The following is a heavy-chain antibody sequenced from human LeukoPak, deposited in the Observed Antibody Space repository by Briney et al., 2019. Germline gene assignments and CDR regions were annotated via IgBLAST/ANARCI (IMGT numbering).Heavy chain of an antibody. D-gene: IGHD6-13*01. CDR2: IYPGESDT. CDR1: GYTFSKYW. V-gene: IGHV5-51*01. J-gene: IGHJ4*02. Sequence: GESLKISCKASGYTFSKYWIGWVRQMPGKGLEWMGIIYPGESDTRYSPSFQGQVTISADKSISTAYLQWSSLKASDTAMYYCARHGSSSWVYFDYWGQGTLVTVSS. CDR3: ARHGSSSWVYFDY.